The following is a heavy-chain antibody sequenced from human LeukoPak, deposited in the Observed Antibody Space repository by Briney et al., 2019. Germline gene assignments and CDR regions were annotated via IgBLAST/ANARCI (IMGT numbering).Heavy chain of an antibody. J-gene: IGHJ3*02. CDR3: AKDYYGSGSSYTDAFDI. V-gene: IGHV3-23*01. CDR2: VTGTGGTT. Sequence: GGSLRLSCVASGFTFTSNAMTWVRRAPGKGLEWVATVTGTGGTTFYADSLKGRFTISRDNSKDTVYLQMNSLRVEDTAIYYCAKDYYGSGSSYTDAFDIWGQGTIVTVSS. D-gene: IGHD3-10*01. CDR1: GFTFTSNA.